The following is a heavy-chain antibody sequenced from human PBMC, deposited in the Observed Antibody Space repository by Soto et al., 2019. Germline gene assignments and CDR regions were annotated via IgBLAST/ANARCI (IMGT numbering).Heavy chain of an antibody. D-gene: IGHD2-2*01. CDR2: INHSGST. Sequence: QVQLQQWGAGLLKPSETLSLTCAVYGGSFSGYYWSWIRQPPGKGLEGIGEINHSGSTNYNPSLKSRVTISVDTSKNQFSLKLSSVTAADTAVYYCARDRKGYRSSTSCYRPFDYWGQGTLVTVSS. CDR3: ARDRKGYRSSTSCYRPFDY. J-gene: IGHJ4*02. V-gene: IGHV4-34*01. CDR1: GGSFSGYY.